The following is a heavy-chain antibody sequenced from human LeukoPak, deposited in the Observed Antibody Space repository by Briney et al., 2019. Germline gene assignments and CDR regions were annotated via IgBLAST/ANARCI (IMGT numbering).Heavy chain of an antibody. CDR1: GFTFDDYA. V-gene: IGHV3-9*01. Sequence: PGGSLRLSCAASGFTFDDYAMHWVRQAPGKGLEWVPGISWNSGSIGYADSVKGRFTISRDNAKNSLYLQMNSLRAEDTALYYCAKDISRITMIVVGAFDIWGQGTMVTVSS. CDR2: ISWNSGSI. J-gene: IGHJ3*02. CDR3: AKDISRITMIVVGAFDI. D-gene: IGHD3-22*01.